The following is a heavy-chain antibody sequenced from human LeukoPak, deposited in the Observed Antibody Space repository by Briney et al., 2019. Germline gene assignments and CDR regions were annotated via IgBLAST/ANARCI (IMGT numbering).Heavy chain of an antibody. Sequence: GGSLRLSCAASGFTFSSYWMSWVRQAPGKGLEWVANIKQDGSEKYYVDSVKGRFTISRDNAKNSLYLQMNSLRAEDTAVYYCAKEGSIAVAGTTYYFDYWGQGTLVTVSS. D-gene: IGHD6-19*01. CDR2: IKQDGSEK. CDR3: AKEGSIAVAGTTYYFDY. V-gene: IGHV3-7*05. CDR1: GFTFSSYW. J-gene: IGHJ4*02.